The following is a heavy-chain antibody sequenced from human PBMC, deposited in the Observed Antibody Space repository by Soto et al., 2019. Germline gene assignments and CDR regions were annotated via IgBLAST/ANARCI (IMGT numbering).Heavy chain of an antibody. D-gene: IGHD1-26*01. J-gene: IGHJ4*02. V-gene: IGHV3-74*01. CDR1: GFTFSNYW. CDR2: IKSDGSIT. Sequence: EVQLVESGGGLVQPGGSLRLSCAVSGFTFSNYWMHWVRQAPGKGLVWVSRIKSDGSITTYADSVKGRFTISRDNAKNTLYLQMNNVRAEDTAVYYCVRASGNYFFDDWGQGTLVTVSS. CDR3: VRASGNYFFDD.